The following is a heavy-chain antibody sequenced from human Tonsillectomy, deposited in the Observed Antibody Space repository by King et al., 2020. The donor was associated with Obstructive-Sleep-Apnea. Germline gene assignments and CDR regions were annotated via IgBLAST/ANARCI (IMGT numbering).Heavy chain of an antibody. D-gene: IGHD2-2*01. CDR2: IYYSGST. CDR3: ASTSVPYCSSTSCYSFDY. Sequence: VQLQESGPGLVKPSETLSLTCTVSGGSISSSSYYWGWIRQPPGKGLEWIGRIYYSGSTYYNPSLKSRVTISVDTSKNQFSLKLSSVTAADTAVYYCASTSVPYCSSTSCYSFDYWGQGTLVTVSS. CDR1: GGSISSSSYY. J-gene: IGHJ4*02. V-gene: IGHV4-39*01.